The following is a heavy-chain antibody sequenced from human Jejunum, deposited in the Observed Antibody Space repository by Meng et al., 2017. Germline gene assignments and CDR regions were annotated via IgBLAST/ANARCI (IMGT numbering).Heavy chain of an antibody. CDR3: ARGAVVATTYYFDY. V-gene: IGHV1-69*01. CDR1: GGTFSSDA. Sequence: QVRLGQSGVEVKKPGSSVKVYCKASGGTFSSDAMSWVRQDPGQELEWMGGIIPIFGPTNYAQKFQGRVTITADESTSTAYMELSGLRSEDTALYYCARGAVVATTYYFDYWGQGSLVTVSS. CDR2: IIPIFGPT. D-gene: IGHD2-15*01. J-gene: IGHJ4*02.